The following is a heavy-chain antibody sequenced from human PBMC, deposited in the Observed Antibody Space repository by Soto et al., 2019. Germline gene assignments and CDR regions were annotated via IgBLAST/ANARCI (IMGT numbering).Heavy chain of an antibody. CDR1: GGTFSSYT. CDR2: IIPILGIA. V-gene: IGHV1-69*04. J-gene: IGHJ6*03. Sequence: SVKVSCKASGGTFSSYTISWVRQAPGQGLEWMGRIIPILGIANYAQKLQGRVTITADKSTSTAYMELSSLRSEDTAVYYCARDSQLERRFYMDVWGKGTTVTVSS. D-gene: IGHD1-1*01. CDR3: ARDSQLERRFYMDV.